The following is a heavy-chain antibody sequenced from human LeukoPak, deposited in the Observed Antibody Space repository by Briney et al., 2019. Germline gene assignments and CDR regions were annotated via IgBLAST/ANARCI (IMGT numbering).Heavy chain of an antibody. D-gene: IGHD6-13*01. CDR2: ISYSGST. CDR1: GDSISSSSYY. CDR3: ARDVTAAFDY. V-gene: IGHV4-39*07. J-gene: IGHJ4*02. Sequence: SETLSLTCTVSGDSISSSSYYWGWIRQPPGKGLGWIGSISYSGSTYYNPSLKSRITISVDTSKNQFSLKLSSVTAADTAVYYCARDVTAAFDYWGQGTLVAVSS.